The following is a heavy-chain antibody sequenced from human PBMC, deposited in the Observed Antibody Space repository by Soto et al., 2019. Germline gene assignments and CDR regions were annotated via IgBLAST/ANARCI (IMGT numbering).Heavy chain of an antibody. CDR1: GFTFNSYA. J-gene: IGHJ4*02. CDR3: ARDQRDDSSGTLGLFEY. Sequence: GGSLRLSCAASGFTFNSYAMHWVRQAPGKGLEWVAVIAYVGNNKYYADSVKGRFTISRDNSKNTLYLQMDSLRAEDTAVYYCARDQRDDSSGTLGLFEYWGQGTLVTVSS. CDR2: IAYVGNNK. V-gene: IGHV3-30-3*01. D-gene: IGHD3-22*01.